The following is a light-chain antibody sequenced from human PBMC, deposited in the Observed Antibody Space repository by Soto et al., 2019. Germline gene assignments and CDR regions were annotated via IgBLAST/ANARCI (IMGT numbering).Light chain of an antibody. J-gene: IGKJ1*01. V-gene: IGKV3-15*01. Sequence: EIVMTQSPATLSVSPGERATLSCRARQSVSSDLAWYRQKPGQAPRLLIYGASTRATGIPARFSGSGSGTEFTLTINSLQSEDFAVYYCQQYNNWPRTFGQGTKVDIK. CDR3: QQYNNWPRT. CDR2: GAS. CDR1: QSVSSD.